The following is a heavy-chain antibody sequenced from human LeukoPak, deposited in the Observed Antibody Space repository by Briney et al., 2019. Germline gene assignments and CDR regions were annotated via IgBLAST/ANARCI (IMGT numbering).Heavy chain of an antibody. D-gene: IGHD3-22*01. CDR2: INPNSGGT. CDR1: GYTFTGYY. J-gene: IGHJ4*02. V-gene: IGHV1-2*02. CDR3: ARAYGNYDSSGYADY. Sequence: ASVKVSCKASGYTFTGYYMHWVRQAPGQGLEWMGWINPNSGGTNYAQKFQGRVTMTRDTSISTAYMELSRLRSDDTAVYYCARAYGNYDSSGYADYWGRGTLVTVSS.